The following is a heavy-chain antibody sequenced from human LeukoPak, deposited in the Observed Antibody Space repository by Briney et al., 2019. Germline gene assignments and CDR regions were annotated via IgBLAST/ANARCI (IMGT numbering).Heavy chain of an antibody. J-gene: IGHJ4*02. CDR3: ARDALYDSFGYYSDY. Sequence: GGSLRVSCAASGSTFDEYGMSWVRQAPGKGLEWVSGINWNGANTGYADSVKGRFTISRDNTQNSLYLQMNSLRAEDTAFYYCARDALYDSFGYYSDYWGQGTLVTVSS. CDR1: GSTFDEYG. V-gene: IGHV3-20*04. D-gene: IGHD3-22*01. CDR2: INWNGANT.